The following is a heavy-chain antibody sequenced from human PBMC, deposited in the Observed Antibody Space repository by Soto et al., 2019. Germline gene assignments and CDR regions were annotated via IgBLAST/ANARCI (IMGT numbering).Heavy chain of an antibody. CDR3: ARVSTASLYGDYGDY. D-gene: IGHD4-17*01. CDR1: GGSISSSNW. V-gene: IGHV4-4*02. J-gene: IGHJ4*02. Sequence: SETLSLTCAVSGGSISSSNWWSWVRQPPGKGLEWIGEIYHSGSTNYNPSLKSRVTISVDKSKNQFSLKLSSVTAADTAVYYCARVSTASLYGDYGDYWGQGTLVTVSS. CDR2: IYHSGST.